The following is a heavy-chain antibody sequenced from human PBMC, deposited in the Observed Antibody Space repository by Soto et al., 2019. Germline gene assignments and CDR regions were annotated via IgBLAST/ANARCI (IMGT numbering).Heavy chain of an antibody. J-gene: IGHJ1*01. CDR1: GFTFNTYA. Sequence: EVQLLESGGGLVQPGGSLTLSCATSGFTFNTYAMNWVRQAPGKGLEWVSSISDSGNTLNHADSVRGRFTISRDNSKNTLYLQMNSLRAEDTAIYYCAKGSFCGGGPCYSGVLQHWGQGTLVTVPS. CDR3: AKGSFCGGGPCYSGVLQH. D-gene: IGHD2-15*01. CDR2: ISDSGNTL. V-gene: IGHV3-23*01.